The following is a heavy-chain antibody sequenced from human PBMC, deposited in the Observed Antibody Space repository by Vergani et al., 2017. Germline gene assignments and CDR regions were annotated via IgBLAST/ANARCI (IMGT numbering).Heavy chain of an antibody. CDR1: GFTFSSYA. CDR3: ARERSSLLFGSYYNLEEYYFEY. D-gene: IGHD3-10*01. V-gene: IGHV3-48*03. J-gene: IGHJ4*02. Sequence: VQLVESGGGVVQPGRSLRLSCAASGFTFSSYAMHWVRQAPGKGLEWVSYISSSGSTIYYADSVKGRFTISRDNAKNSLYLQMNSLRAEDTAVYYCARERSSLLFGSYYNLEEYYFEYWGQGTLVTVSS. CDR2: ISSSGSTI.